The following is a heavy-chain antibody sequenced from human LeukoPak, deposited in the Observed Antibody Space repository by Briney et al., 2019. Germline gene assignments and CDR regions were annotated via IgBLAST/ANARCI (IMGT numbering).Heavy chain of an antibody. V-gene: IGHV4-39*07. CDR1: GGSISSSSYY. Sequence: SETLSLTCTVSGGSISSSSYYWGWIRQPPGKGLEWIGSIYYSGSTYYNPSLKSRVTISVDTSKNQFSLKLSSVTAADTAVYYCARERRGPVVAATLYYFDYWGQGTLVTVSS. D-gene: IGHD2-15*01. CDR3: ARERRGPVVAATLYYFDY. CDR2: IYYSGST. J-gene: IGHJ4*02.